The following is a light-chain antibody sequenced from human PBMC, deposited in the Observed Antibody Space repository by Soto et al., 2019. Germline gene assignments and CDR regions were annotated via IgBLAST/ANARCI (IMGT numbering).Light chain of an antibody. V-gene: IGLV2-14*01. CDR3: TSYTTSSTLA. CDR1: SSDIGTYTY. Sequence: QSALTQPASVSGSPGQSITISCTGTSSDIGTYTYVSWYQHHPGKAPRLMIYEVSNRPSGISNRFSGSKSGNTASLTISGLQDEDEADYYCTSYTTSSTLAFGGGTKMTVL. J-gene: IGLJ3*02. CDR2: EVS.